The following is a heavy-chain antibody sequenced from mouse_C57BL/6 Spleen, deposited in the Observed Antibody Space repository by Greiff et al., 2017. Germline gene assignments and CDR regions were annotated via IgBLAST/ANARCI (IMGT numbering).Heavy chain of an antibody. CDR1: GFTFTDYY. CDR2: IRNKANGYTT. Sequence: EVKLMESGGGLVQPGGSLSLSCAASGFTFTDYYMSWVRQPPGKALEWLGFIRNKANGYTTEYSASVKGRFTISRDNAQSILYLQMNALRAEDSATYYCARYYYGVYAMDYWGQGTSVTVSS. J-gene: IGHJ4*01. D-gene: IGHD1-1*01. CDR3: ARYYYGVYAMDY. V-gene: IGHV7-3*01.